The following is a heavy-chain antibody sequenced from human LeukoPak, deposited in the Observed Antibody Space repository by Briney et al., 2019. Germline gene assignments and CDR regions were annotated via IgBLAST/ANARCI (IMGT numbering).Heavy chain of an antibody. CDR1: GGSFSGYY. Sequence: SETLSLTCAVYGGSFSGYYWSWIRQPPGKGLEWIGEINHSGSTNYNPSLKSRVTISVDTSKNQFSLKLSSVTAADTAVYYCARRTVVVTAIRYYYYYYMDVWGKGTTVTVSS. D-gene: IGHD2-21*02. V-gene: IGHV4-34*01. J-gene: IGHJ6*03. CDR2: INHSGST. CDR3: ARRTVVVTAIRYYYYYYMDV.